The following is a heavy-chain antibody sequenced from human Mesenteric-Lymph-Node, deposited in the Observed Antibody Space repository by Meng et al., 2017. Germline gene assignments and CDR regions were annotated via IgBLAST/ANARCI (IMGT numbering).Heavy chain of an antibody. J-gene: IGHJ5*02. CDR1: GYTFTSYY. Sequence: ASVKVSCKASGYTFTSYYMHWVRQAPGQGLEWMGIINPSGGSTSYAQKFQGRVTMTRDTSTSTVYMDLRRLRADDTAVYYCARVSPQYYGAGSCPRYNWFDPWGQGTLVTVSS. CDR2: INPSGGST. CDR3: ARVSPQYYGAGSCPRYNWFDP. D-gene: IGHD3-10*01. V-gene: IGHV1-46*01.